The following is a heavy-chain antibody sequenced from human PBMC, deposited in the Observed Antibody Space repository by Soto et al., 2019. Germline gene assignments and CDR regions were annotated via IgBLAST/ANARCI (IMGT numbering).Heavy chain of an antibody. CDR3: ARGFHDYYYYGMDA. J-gene: IGHJ6*02. Sequence: ASETLSLTCTVSGGSISSSSYYWGWIRQPPGKGLEWIGSIYYSGSTYYNPSLKSRVTISVDTSKNQFSLKLSSVTAADTAVYYCARGFHDYYYYGMDAWGQGTTVTVSS. CDR1: GGSISSSSYY. V-gene: IGHV4-39*01. CDR2: IYYSGST.